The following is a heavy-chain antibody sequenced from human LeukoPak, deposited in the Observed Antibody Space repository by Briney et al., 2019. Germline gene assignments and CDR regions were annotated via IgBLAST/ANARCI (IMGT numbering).Heavy chain of an antibody. Sequence: PSETLSLTCTVSGYSISSGYYWGWIRQPPGKGLEWIGSIYHTGSNYYNPSFKSRVTILVDTSKNQFSLKLISVTAADTAVYYCARGIPFAPWGQGNLVTVSS. CDR1: GYSISSGYY. J-gene: IGHJ5*02. CDR2: IYHTGSN. CDR3: ARGIPFAP. V-gene: IGHV4-38-2*02. D-gene: IGHD2-21*01.